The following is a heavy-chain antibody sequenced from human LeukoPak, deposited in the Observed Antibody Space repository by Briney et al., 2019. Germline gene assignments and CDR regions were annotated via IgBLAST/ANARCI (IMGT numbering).Heavy chain of an antibody. CDR3: ARVGDSNRYGMDV. D-gene: IGHD2-21*02. V-gene: IGHV3-66*01. CDR1: GFNVSTNY. Sequence: GSLRLSGAAPGFNVSTNYMSWVRQAPGKGLEWVSVIYRGGSTYYADSVKGRFTISRDNSKNTLYLQMNSLRAEDTAAYYCARVGDSNRYGMDVWGQGTTVTVSS. J-gene: IGHJ6*02. CDR2: IYRGGST.